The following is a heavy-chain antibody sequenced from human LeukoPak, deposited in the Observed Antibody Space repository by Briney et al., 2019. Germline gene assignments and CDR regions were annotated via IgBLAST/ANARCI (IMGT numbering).Heavy chain of an antibody. J-gene: IGHJ4*02. Sequence: GGSLRLSCAASGFTLSNYSMNWVRQAPGKGLEWVSSRSSSSTYIYYADSVKSRFTISRDNAKNSLYLQLNSLRAEDPAVYYCARDSHYGYSSSWYHLVHIDYWGQGTLVTVSS. D-gene: IGHD6-13*01. V-gene: IGHV3-21*01. CDR1: GFTLSNYS. CDR3: ARDSHYGYSSSWYHLVHIDY. CDR2: RSSSSTYI.